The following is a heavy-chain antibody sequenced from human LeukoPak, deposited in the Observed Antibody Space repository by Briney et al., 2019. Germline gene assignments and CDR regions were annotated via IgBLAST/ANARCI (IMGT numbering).Heavy chain of an antibody. CDR2: ISAYNGDT. J-gene: IGHJ1*01. V-gene: IGHV1-18*01. CDR1: GYTFTNYG. D-gene: IGHD6-13*01. CDR3: ARGPPTTAAGFFQL. Sequence: ASVKVSCKASGYTFTNYGISWVRQAPGQGLEWMAWISAYNGDTNYAQRVQDRVSMTTDTSTSTAYMEARSLRSDDTAVYYCARGPPTTAAGFFQLWGQGTLVTVSS.